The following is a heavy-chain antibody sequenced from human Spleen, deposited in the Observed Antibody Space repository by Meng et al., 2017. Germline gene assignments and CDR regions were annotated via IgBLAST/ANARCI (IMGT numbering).Heavy chain of an antibody. CDR3: ARNYDILTGYYLIDV. D-gene: IGHD3-9*01. CDR1: GYSISSGYY. V-gene: IGHV4-38-2*01. Sequence: SETLSLTCAVSGYSISSGYYWGWIRQPPGKGLEWIGSIYHSGSTYYNPSLKSRVTISVDTSKNQFSLKLSSVTAADTAVYYCARNYDILTGYYLIDVWGQGTLVTVSS. J-gene: IGHJ4*02. CDR2: IYHSGST.